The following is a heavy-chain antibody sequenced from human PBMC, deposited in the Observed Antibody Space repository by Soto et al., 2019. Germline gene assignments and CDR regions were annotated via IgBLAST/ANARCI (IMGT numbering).Heavy chain of an antibody. CDR2: INNSGST. V-gene: IGHV4-34*01. D-gene: IGHD2-8*01. CDR1: GGSFSGYY. J-gene: IGHJ1*01. CDR3: GRGGRYIVLVVYAMSTFPH. Sequence: SETLSLTCAVYGGSFSGYYWSWIRQPPGKGLEWIGSINNSGSTNYNPSLKSRATISVDTSKNQFSLKLSAVTAANTAVYYCGRGGRYIVLVVYAMSTFPHGGRGTWVTAPQ.